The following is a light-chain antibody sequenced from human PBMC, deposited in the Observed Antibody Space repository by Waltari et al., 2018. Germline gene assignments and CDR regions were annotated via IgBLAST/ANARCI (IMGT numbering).Light chain of an antibody. CDR1: SSTIGAGKD. Sequence: QFVLTQPPPVSGAPGPRATLSCPGTSSTIGAGKDVLGYHPVPGTAPKLPCSGNTDRPSGVPDRFSGSKSGTSASLAITGLRAGDEGDYYCQSFDSNLNGGVLFGGGTKLTVL. J-gene: IGLJ2*01. V-gene: IGLV1-40*01. CDR3: QSFDSNLNGGVL. CDR2: GNT.